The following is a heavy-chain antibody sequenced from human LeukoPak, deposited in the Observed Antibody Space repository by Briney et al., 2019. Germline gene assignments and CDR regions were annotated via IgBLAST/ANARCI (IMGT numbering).Heavy chain of an antibody. Sequence: PGGSLRLSCAASGFTFSSYAMSWVRQAPGKGLEWVSAIGGSGGSTYYADSAKGRFTISRDNSKNTLYLQMNSLRAEDTAVYYCAKRTVSTTAGDYWGQGTLVTVSS. CDR2: IGGSGGST. D-gene: IGHD4-17*01. CDR1: GFTFSSYA. J-gene: IGHJ4*02. CDR3: AKRTVSTTAGDY. V-gene: IGHV3-23*01.